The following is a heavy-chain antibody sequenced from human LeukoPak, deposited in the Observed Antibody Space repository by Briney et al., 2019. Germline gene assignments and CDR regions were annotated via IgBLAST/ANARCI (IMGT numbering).Heavy chain of an antibody. D-gene: IGHD6-13*01. CDR2: ISWDGGST. CDR3: AKASRIAEPVDY. CDR1: GFTFDDYA. J-gene: IGHJ4*02. Sequence: GGSLRLSCAASGFTFDDYAMHWVRQAPGKGLEWVSLISWDGGSTCYADSVKGRFTISRDNSKNSLYLQMNSLRAEDTALYYCAKASRIAEPVDYWGQGTLVTVSS. V-gene: IGHV3-43D*03.